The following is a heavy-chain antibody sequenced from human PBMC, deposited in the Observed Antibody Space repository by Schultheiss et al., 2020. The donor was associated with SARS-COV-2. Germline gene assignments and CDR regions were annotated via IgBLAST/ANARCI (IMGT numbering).Heavy chain of an antibody. CDR3: ARILEIRYCYCYYMDV. V-gene: IGHV2-26*01. Sequence: SGPTLVKPTETLTLTCTVSGFSLSNARMGVSWIRQPPGKALEWLAHIFSNDEKSYSTSLKSRLTISKDTSKSQVVLTMTNMDPVDTATYYCARILEIRYCYCYYMDVWGKGTTVTVSS. CDR2: IFSNDEK. J-gene: IGHJ6*03. CDR1: GFSLSNARMG.